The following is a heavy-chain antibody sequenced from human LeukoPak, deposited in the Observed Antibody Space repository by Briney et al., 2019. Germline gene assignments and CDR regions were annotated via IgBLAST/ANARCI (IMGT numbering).Heavy chain of an antibody. V-gene: IGHV3-20*04. D-gene: IGHD2-2*01. J-gene: IGHJ6*03. CDR1: GFTFDDYG. Sequence: GSLRLSCAASGFTFDDYGMSWVRQAPGKGLEWVSGINWNGGSTGYADSVKGRFTISRDNAKNSLYLQMNSLRAEDTALYYCARESVVPAAISFYYYYYMDVWGKGTTVTISS. CDR2: INWNGGST. CDR3: ARESVVPAAISFYYYYYMDV.